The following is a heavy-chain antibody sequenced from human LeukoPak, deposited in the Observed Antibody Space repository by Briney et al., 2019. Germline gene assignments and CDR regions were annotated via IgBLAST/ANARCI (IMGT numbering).Heavy chain of an antibody. J-gene: IGHJ4*02. CDR3: ARGVVGATIRKVYYFDY. CDR2: ISAYNGNT. D-gene: IGHD1-26*01. V-gene: IGHV1-18*01. Sequence: ALVKVSCKASGYTFTSYGISWVRQAPGQGLEWMGWISAYNGNTNYAQKLQGRVTMTTDTSTSTAYMELRSLRSDDTAVYYCARGVVGATIRKVYYFDYWGQGTLVTVSS. CDR1: GYTFTSYG.